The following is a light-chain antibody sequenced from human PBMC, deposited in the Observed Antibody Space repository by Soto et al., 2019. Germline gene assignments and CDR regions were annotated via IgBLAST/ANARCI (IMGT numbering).Light chain of an antibody. CDR1: SSNIGGNH. V-gene: IGLV1-47*01. CDR2: KSD. Sequence: QSVLTQPPSASGTPGQRVTISCSGGSSNIGGNHVYCYYQLPAAAPTLLMYKSDPRPSGVADRFSGSKSGSTTSLVISGRRSEDEDAYYCVALDDSLRGVVFGGGTKLTVL. J-gene: IGLJ3*02. CDR3: VALDDSLRGVV.